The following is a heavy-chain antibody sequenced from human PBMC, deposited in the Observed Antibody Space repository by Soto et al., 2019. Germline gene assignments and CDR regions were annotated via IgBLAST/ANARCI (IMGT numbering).Heavy chain of an antibody. Sequence: EVQLVESGGGWVQPGVSLRLSCVGSGFSFRKYAMNWVLQAPGTGLAWVSGISGRGGSGRWFYADTVKGRFTSSRDNSKNTLYLEMNSLRSDDTAVYDCAKDLDEYSRAIDFWGHGTLLNVAS. J-gene: IGHJ4*01. D-gene: IGHD3-22*01. V-gene: IGHV3-23*04. CDR3: AKDLDEYSRAIDF. CDR1: GFSFRKYA. CDR2: ISGRGGSGRW.